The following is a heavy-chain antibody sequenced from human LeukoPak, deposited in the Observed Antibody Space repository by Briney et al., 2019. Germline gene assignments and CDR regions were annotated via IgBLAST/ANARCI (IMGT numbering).Heavy chain of an antibody. CDR1: GFTFSSYS. J-gene: IGHJ4*02. Sequence: GGSLRLSCAASGFTFSSYSMNWVRQAPGKGLEWVSSISSSSSYIYYADSVKGRFTISRDNAKNSLYLQMNSLRAEDTAVYYCARSDIVATIRVDYWGQGTLVTVSS. CDR2: ISSSSSYI. D-gene: IGHD5-12*01. CDR3: ARSDIVATIRVDY. V-gene: IGHV3-21*01.